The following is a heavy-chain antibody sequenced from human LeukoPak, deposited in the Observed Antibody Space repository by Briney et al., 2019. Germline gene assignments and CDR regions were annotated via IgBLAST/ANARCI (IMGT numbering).Heavy chain of an antibody. CDR1: GFTFSRYD. V-gene: IGHV3-23*01. J-gene: IGHJ3*02. CDR2: IGRGVGST. CDR3: ARDATTPAVAGNGAFDI. Sequence: GGSLRLSCAASGFTFSRYDLSWVRQAPGKGLECVSTIGRGVGSTYYADSVKGRFTISRDNSKNTLYLQMNNLRADDTAVYYCARDATTPAVAGNGAFDIWGQGTMVTVSS. D-gene: IGHD6-19*01.